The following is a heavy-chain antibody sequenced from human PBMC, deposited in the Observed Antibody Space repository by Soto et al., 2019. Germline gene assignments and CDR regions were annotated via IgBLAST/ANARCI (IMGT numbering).Heavy chain of an antibody. J-gene: IGHJ4*02. CDR3: AKEGGLSGSYYISSSYYFDY. CDR1: GFTLTSYW. CDR2: ISYDGSNT. Sequence: GXSLRLSCVTSGFTLTSYWLHWVRQAPVKGLEWVAIISYDGSNTYYADSVKGRFTISRDNSKNTLYLQMNSLRAEDTSVYYCAKEGGLSGSYYISSSYYFDYWGQGTLVTVSS. D-gene: IGHD1-26*01. V-gene: IGHV3-30*18.